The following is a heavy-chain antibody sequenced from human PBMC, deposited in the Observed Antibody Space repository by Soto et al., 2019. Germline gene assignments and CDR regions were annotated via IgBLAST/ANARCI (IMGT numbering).Heavy chain of an antibody. J-gene: IGHJ5*02. D-gene: IGHD3-22*01. CDR2: IYHTGTT. CDR3: TRGINYYDSSGDSWFDP. Sequence: PSETLSLTCTVSGGSINSGDYSRTWIRQPPGKGLEWIGYIYHTGTTYYNMSLKSRVTISVDRSKNQFSLKLSSVTAADTAVYYCTRGINYYDSSGDSWFDPWGQGTLVTVSS. CDR1: GGSINSGDYS. V-gene: IGHV4-30-2*01.